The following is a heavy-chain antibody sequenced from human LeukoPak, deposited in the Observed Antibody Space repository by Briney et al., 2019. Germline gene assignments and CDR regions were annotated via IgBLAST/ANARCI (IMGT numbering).Heavy chain of an antibody. CDR1: TFTFSSYW. J-gene: IGHJ3*02. CDR3: ARDDTYYDILTGYHDAFDI. D-gene: IGHD3-9*01. Sequence: GGSLRLSCAASTFTFSSYWMNWVRQAPGKGLEWVANIKQDGREKYYVDSVKGRFTISRDNVKNSLYLQMNSLRAEDTAVYYCARDDTYYDILTGYHDAFDIWGQGTMVTVSS. CDR2: IKQDGREK. V-gene: IGHV3-7*01.